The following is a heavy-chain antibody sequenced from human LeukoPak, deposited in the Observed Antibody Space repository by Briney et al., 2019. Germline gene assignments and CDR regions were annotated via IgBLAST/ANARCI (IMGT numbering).Heavy chain of an antibody. V-gene: IGHV3-30-3*01. D-gene: IGHD6-13*01. J-gene: IGHJ4*02. CDR1: GFTFSTYV. CDR2: ISFDGSNK. Sequence: GRSLRLSCAASGFTFSTYVMHWVRQAPGKGLEWVAVISFDGSNKYYADSVRGRFTISRDNSKNTLYLQMNSLRAEDTAVYYCVRTPGIAAYFDYWGQGTLVTVSS. CDR3: VRTPGIAAYFDY.